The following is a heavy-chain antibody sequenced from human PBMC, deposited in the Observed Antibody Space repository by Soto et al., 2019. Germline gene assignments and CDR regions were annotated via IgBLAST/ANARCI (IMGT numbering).Heavy chain of an antibody. J-gene: IGHJ4*02. CDR1: GGPIGSYY. Sequence: SETKSLTCPVSGGPIGSYYWNWIRQPPGKGLEWIGYIYYTGSTNYNPSLKSRVTISVDTSKNQFSLKLSSVTAADTAVYYCARAFGSTMPSLFWGQGTLVTVSS. D-gene: IGHD3-16*02. V-gene: IGHV4-59*01. CDR2: IYYTGST. CDR3: ARAFGSTMPSLF.